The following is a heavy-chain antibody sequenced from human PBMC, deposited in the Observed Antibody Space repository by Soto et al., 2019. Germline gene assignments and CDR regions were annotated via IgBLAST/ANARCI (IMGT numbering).Heavy chain of an antibody. J-gene: IGHJ6*02. CDR3: ARVSVTRTYYYYGMDV. D-gene: IGHD4-17*01. CDR2: IWYDGSNK. Sequence: VQLVESGGGVVQPGRSLRLSCAASGFTFSSYGMHWVRQAPGKGLEWVAVIWYDGSNKYYADSVKGRFTISRDNSKNTLYLQMNSLRAEDTAVYYCARVSVTRTYYYYGMDVWGQGTTVTVSS. CDR1: GFTFSSYG. V-gene: IGHV3-33*01.